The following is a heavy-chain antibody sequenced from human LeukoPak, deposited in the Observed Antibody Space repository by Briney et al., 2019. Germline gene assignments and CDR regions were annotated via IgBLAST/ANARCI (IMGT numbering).Heavy chain of an antibody. D-gene: IGHD1-26*01. CDR1: GFTVSSNY. Sequence: GGSLRLSCAASGFTVSSNYMSWVRQAPGKGLEWVSVIYNAGDRYYADSVKGRFTISRDNSKNTLYLQMNSLRAEDTAVYYCAKDKDSATTITLRAGNPYRPDDAFDIWGQGTMVTVSS. J-gene: IGHJ3*02. CDR3: AKDKDSATTITLRAGNPYRPDDAFDI. V-gene: IGHV3-53*01. CDR2: IYNAGDR.